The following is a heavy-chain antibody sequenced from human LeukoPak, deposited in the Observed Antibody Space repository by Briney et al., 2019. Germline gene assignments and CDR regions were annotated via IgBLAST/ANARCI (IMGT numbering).Heavy chain of an antibody. J-gene: IGHJ4*02. CDR3: ARDLDGYTYYLDY. V-gene: IGHV3-23*01. Sequence: GGSLRLSCAASGFTFSSYAMSWVRQAPGKGLEWVSAISGSGGSTYYADSVKGRFTISRDNAKNSLYLQMNSLRAEDTAVYYCARDLDGYTYYLDYWGQGTLVTVSS. D-gene: IGHD5-24*01. CDR2: ISGSGGST. CDR1: GFTFSSYA.